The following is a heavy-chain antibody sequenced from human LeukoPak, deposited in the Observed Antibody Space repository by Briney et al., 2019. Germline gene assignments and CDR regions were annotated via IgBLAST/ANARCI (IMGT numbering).Heavy chain of an antibody. CDR2: ISGSRSYI. J-gene: IGHJ4*02. CDR3: ARDHCSSTSCFPSGTNYFDS. V-gene: IGHV3-21*01. Sequence: GGSLRLSCAASGFTFSSYTMNWVRQAPGKGLEWVSSISGSRSYIYNADSVKGRFTISRDNAKNSLYLQMNSLRAEDTAVYYCARDHCSSTSCFPSGTNYFDSWGQGTPVPVSS. D-gene: IGHD2-2*01. CDR1: GFTFSSYT.